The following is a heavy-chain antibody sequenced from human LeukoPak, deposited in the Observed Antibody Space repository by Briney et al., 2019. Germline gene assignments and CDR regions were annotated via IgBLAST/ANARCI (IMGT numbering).Heavy chain of an antibody. Sequence: GGSLRLSCAASGFTFSSYNMNWVRQAPGKGLEWVSTITSTSTYIAYADSVKGRFTISRDNADNSLYLQMNSLRDDDTAVYYCAKERPHGVDVWGQGTSVTVSS. D-gene: IGHD6-6*01. CDR3: AKERPHGVDV. J-gene: IGHJ6*02. CDR2: ITSTSTYI. CDR1: GFTFSSYN. V-gene: IGHV3-21*01.